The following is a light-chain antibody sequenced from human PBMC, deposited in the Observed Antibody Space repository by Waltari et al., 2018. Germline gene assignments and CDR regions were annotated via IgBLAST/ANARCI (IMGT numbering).Light chain of an antibody. V-gene: IGKV3-15*01. CDR3: QQYNNWPWT. Sequence: EIVMMQSPATLSVSPGERATLSCRASQSVSSSVAWYQQKPGQAPRLLIFGASTRATGIPARFSGSGSGTEFTLTISSLQSEDFAVYYCQQYNNWPWTFGQGTKVEIK. J-gene: IGKJ1*01. CDR2: GAS. CDR1: QSVSSS.